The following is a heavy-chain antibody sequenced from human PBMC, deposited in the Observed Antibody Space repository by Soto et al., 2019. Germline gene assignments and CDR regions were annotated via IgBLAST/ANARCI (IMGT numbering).Heavy chain of an antibody. D-gene: IGHD5-18*01. CDR2: IYYSGST. CDR1: GGSISSYY. Sequence: QVQLQESGPGLVKPSETLSLTCTVSGGSISSYYWSWIRQPPGKGLEWIGYIYYSGSTNYNPSLKSRVTISVDTSKNQFSLKLSSVTAADTAVYYCAKDRWSHVDTAMVIDYWGQGTLVTVSS. V-gene: IGHV4-59*01. CDR3: AKDRWSHVDTAMVIDY. J-gene: IGHJ4*02.